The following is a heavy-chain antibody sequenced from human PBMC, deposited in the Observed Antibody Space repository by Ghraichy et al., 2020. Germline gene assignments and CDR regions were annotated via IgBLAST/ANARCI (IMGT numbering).Heavy chain of an antibody. V-gene: IGHV3-7*03. Sequence: GGSLRLSCAASGFTFSSYWMSWVRQAPGKGLEWVANIKQDGSEKYYVDSVKGRFTISRDNAKNSLYLQMNSLRAEDTAVYYCARDSSSWYSGFDYWGQGTLVTVSS. CDR3: ARDSSSWYSGFDY. J-gene: IGHJ4*02. CDR1: GFTFSSYW. D-gene: IGHD6-13*01. CDR2: IKQDGSEK.